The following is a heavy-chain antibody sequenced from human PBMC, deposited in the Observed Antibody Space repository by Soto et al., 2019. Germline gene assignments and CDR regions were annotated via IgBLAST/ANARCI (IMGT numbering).Heavy chain of an antibody. CDR3: ARHWLQSWFDP. CDR1: GGSVSSGSYY. V-gene: IGHV4-61*01. Sequence: SETLSLTCTVSGGSVSSGSYYWSWIRQPPGKGLEWIGDIYYSGGTNYNPSLKSRVTISVDTSKNQFSLKLSSVTAADTAVYYCARHWLQSWFDPWGQGTLVTVSS. CDR2: IYYSGGT. D-gene: IGHD4-4*01. J-gene: IGHJ5*02.